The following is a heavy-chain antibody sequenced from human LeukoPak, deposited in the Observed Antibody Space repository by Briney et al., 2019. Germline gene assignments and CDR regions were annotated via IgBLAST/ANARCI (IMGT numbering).Heavy chain of an antibody. V-gene: IGHV4-34*01. CDR2: INHSGST. D-gene: IGHD3-16*01. CDR1: GGSISSYY. Sequence: EPSETLSLTCTVSGGSISSYYWSWIRQPPGKGLEWIGEINHSGSTNYNPSLKSRVTISVDTSKNQFSLKLSSVTAADTAVYYCARGLGIMITFGGVTSFDPWGQGTLVTVSS. J-gene: IGHJ5*02. CDR3: ARGLGIMITFGGVTSFDP.